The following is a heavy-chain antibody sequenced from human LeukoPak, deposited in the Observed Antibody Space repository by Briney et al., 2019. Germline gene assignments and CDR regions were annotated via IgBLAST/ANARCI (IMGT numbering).Heavy chain of an antibody. V-gene: IGHV3-9*01. J-gene: IGHJ4*02. CDR3: AKVGDFDILTGYYSPNFDY. CDR2: ISWNSGSI. Sequence: ALRLSCAASGFTFDDYAMHWVRQAPGKGLEWVSGISWNSGSIGYADSVKGRFTISRDNAKNSLYLQMNSLRAEDTAVYYCAKVGDFDILTGYYSPNFDYWGQGTLVTVSS. CDR1: GFTFDDYA. D-gene: IGHD3-9*01.